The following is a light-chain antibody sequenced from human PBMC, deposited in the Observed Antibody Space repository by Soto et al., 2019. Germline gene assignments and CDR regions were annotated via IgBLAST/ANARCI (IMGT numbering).Light chain of an antibody. CDR1: SSDVGGYKY. CDR3: SSYTTRSTYV. J-gene: IGLJ1*01. Sequence: QSVLTQPASVSGSPGQSITISCTGTSSDVGGYKYVSWYQQHPGKAPKLMIYEAINRPSGVPNRFSGSKSGNTASLTISGLQAQDEADYYCSSYTTRSTYVFGSGTKLTVL. V-gene: IGLV2-14*01. CDR2: EAI.